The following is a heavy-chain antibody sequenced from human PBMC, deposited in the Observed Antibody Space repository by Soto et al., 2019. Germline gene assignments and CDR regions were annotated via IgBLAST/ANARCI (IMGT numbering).Heavy chain of an antibody. J-gene: IGHJ1*01. Sequence: GGSLRLSCAASGFTVSSNYMSWVRQAPGKGLEWVSVIYSGGSTYYADSVKGRFTISRDNSKNTLYLQMNSLRAEDTAVYYCAGDMVRGLYPEYFQHWGQGTLVTVSS. D-gene: IGHD3-10*01. V-gene: IGHV3-66*01. CDR1: GFTVSSNY. CDR3: AGDMVRGLYPEYFQH. CDR2: IYSGGST.